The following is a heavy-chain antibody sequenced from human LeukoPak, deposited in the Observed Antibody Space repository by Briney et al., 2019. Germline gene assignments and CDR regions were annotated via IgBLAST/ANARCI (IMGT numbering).Heavy chain of an antibody. Sequence: GGSLRLSCAASGFTFSNAWMSWVRQAPGKGLEWLGFIRSKAYGGTTEYAASVKGRFIISRDDSKSIAYLQMNSLKTEDTAVYYCSRAAYYDLWSAYLLQHWGQGTLVTVSS. CDR2: IRSKAYGGTT. CDR1: GFTFSNAW. D-gene: IGHD3-3*01. CDR3: SRAAYYDLWSAYLLQH. V-gene: IGHV3-22*01. J-gene: IGHJ1*01.